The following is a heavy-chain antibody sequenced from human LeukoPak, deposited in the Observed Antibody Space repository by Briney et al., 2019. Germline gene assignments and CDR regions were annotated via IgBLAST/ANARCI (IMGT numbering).Heavy chain of an antibody. CDR3: LVPQLRQLVRGPEGRSPENVFDY. CDR1: GFTFSGYA. J-gene: IGHJ4*02. D-gene: IGHD6-13*01. CDR2: ILYDGSNK. Sequence: PGGSLRLSCAASGFTFSGYAMHWVRQAPGKGLDWVAVILYDGSNKDYADSVKGRFTISRDNSKNTLYLQMNSLRAEDTAVYYCLVPQLRQLVRGPEGRSPENVFDYWGQGTLVTVSS. V-gene: IGHV3-30*14.